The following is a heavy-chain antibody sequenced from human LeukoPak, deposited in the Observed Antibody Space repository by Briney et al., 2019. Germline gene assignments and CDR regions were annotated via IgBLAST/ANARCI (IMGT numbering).Heavy chain of an antibody. D-gene: IGHD5-12*01. CDR3: ARNSGYDTKFDY. CDR2: IYYSGST. V-gene: IGHV4-59*08. J-gene: IGHJ4*02. CDR1: GGSISSYY. Sequence: SETLSLTCAVSGGSISSYYWSWIRQPPGKGLEWIGYIYYSGSTNYNPSLKSRVTISVDTSKNQFSLKLSSVTAADTAVYYCARNSGYDTKFDYWGQGTLVTVSS.